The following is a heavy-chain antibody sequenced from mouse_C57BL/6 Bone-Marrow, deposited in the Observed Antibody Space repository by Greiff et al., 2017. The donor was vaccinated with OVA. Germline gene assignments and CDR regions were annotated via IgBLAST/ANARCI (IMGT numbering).Heavy chain of an antibody. Sequence: VKVVESGAELMKPGASVKLSCKATGYTFTGYWIEWVKQRPGHGLEWIGEILPGSGSTNYNEKFKGKATFTADTSSNTAYMQLSSLTTEDSAIYDCARSADYDGFAYWGQGTLVTVSA. CDR1: GYTFTGYW. CDR3: ARSADYDGFAY. CDR2: ILPGSGST. J-gene: IGHJ3*01. V-gene: IGHV1-9*01. D-gene: IGHD2-4*01.